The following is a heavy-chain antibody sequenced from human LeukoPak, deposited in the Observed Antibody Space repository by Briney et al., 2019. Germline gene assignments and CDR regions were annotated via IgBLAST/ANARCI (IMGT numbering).Heavy chain of an antibody. Sequence: SETLSLTCTVSGGSISSSSYYWGWIRQPPGKGLEWIGSIYYSGSTYYNPSLKSRVTISVDTSKNQFSLKLSSVTAADTAAYYCARHSYSSGWIIDYWGQGTLVTVSS. V-gene: IGHV4-39*01. D-gene: IGHD6-19*01. CDR2: IYYSGST. CDR3: ARHSYSSGWIIDY. J-gene: IGHJ4*02. CDR1: GGSISSSSYY.